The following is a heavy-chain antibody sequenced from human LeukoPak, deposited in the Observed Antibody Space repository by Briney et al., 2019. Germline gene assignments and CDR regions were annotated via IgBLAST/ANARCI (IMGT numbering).Heavy chain of an antibody. CDR3: ARVSLDNWNYAPYFDP. Sequence: SETLSLTCTVSGGSISSNSYYWGWIRQPPGKGLEWIGSMYYSGSTYYNPSLKSRVTISVDTSKNQFSLKLRSVTAADTAVYYCARVSLDNWNYAPYFDPWGQGTLVTVSS. J-gene: IGHJ5*02. D-gene: IGHD1-7*01. CDR2: MYYSGST. CDR1: GGSISSNSYY. V-gene: IGHV4-39*07.